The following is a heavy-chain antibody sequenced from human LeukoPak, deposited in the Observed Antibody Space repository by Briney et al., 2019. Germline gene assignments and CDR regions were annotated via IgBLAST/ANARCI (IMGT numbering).Heavy chain of an antibody. CDR3: TRESYDYVWGSYRSDIDY. Sequence: GGSLRLSCAASGFTFSNAWMSWVRQAPGKGLEWVGRIKSKTDGGTTDYAAPVKGRFTISRDDSKSIAYLQMNSLKTEDTAVYYCTRESYDYVWGSYRSDIDYWGQGTLVTVSS. CDR2: IKSKTDGGTT. D-gene: IGHD3-16*02. J-gene: IGHJ4*02. V-gene: IGHV3-15*01. CDR1: GFTFSNAW.